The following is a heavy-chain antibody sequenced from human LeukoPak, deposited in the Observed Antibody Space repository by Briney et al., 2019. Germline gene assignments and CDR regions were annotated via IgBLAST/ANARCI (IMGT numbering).Heavy chain of an antibody. J-gene: IGHJ4*02. CDR2: ISWNSGSI. D-gene: IGHD3-22*01. CDR3: AKDYYDSSGLFDY. CDR1: GFTFSSYS. Sequence: GGSLRLSCAASGFTFSSYSMNWVRQAPGKGLEWVSGISWNSGSIGYADSVKGRFTISRDNAKNSLYLQMNSLRAEDTALYYCAKDYYDSSGLFDYWGQGTLVTVSS. V-gene: IGHV3-9*01.